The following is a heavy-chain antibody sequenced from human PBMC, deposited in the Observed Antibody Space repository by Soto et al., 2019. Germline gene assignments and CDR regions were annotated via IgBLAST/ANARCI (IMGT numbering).Heavy chain of an antibody. CDR1: GYTFTSYA. D-gene: IGHD3-10*01. CDR3: ARDAVLLWFGELYYFDY. CDR2: INAGNGNT. Sequence: ASVKVSCKASGYTFTSYAMHWVRQAPGQRLEWMGWINAGNGNTKYSQKFQGRVTINRDTSASTAYMELSSLRSEDTAEYYCARDAVLLWFGELYYFDYWGQGTLVTVSS. V-gene: IGHV1-3*01. J-gene: IGHJ4*02.